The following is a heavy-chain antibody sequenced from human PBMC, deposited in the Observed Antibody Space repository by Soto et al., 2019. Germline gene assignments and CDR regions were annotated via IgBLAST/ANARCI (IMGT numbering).Heavy chain of an antibody. CDR1: GFTFSNYV. D-gene: IGHD3-22*01. CDR2: ISNDGTNR. V-gene: IGHV3-30*03. Sequence: GGSLRLSCATSGFTFSNYVMHWVRQAPGKGLEWVALISNDGTNRYYADSVQGRFIISRDNSKNTLYLQMNSLRAEDTAVYYCARSDNYYDSSGKHDAFDIWGQGTMVTVSS. J-gene: IGHJ3*02. CDR3: ARSDNYYDSSGKHDAFDI.